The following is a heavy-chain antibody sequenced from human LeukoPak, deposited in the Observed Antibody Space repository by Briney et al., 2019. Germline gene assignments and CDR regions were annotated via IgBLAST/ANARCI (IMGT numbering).Heavy chain of an antibody. CDR2: IYYSGST. CDR3: ARVNIAARTYYFDY. CDR1: GGSISSYY. J-gene: IGHJ4*02. Sequence: SETLSLTGTVSGGSISSYYWSWIRQPPGKGLEWIGYIYYSGSTNYNPSLKSRVTISVDTSKNQFSLKLSSVTAADTAVYYCARVNIAARTYYFDYWGQGTLVTVSS. V-gene: IGHV4-59*08. D-gene: IGHD6-13*01.